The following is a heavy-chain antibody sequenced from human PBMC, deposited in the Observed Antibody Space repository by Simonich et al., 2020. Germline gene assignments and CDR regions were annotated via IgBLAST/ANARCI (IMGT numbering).Heavy chain of an antibody. CDR2: IRAYTGTT. D-gene: IGHD2-15*01. CDR3: ARASRGTWWYYYFDY. J-gene: IGHJ4*02. CDR1: GYTFTSYG. Sequence: QVQLVQSGAEVKKPGASVKVSCKASGYTFTSYGISWVRQAPGQGLEWMGWIRAYTGTTNYAQKLQGKVTMTTDTSTSTAYMELRSLRSDDTAVYYCARASRGTWWYYYFDYWGQGTLVTVSS. V-gene: IGHV1-18*01.